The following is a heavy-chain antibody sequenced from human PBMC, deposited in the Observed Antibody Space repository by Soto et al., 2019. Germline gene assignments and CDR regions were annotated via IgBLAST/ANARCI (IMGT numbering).Heavy chain of an antibody. D-gene: IGHD6-13*01. J-gene: IGHJ4*02. CDR3: AKESWANPDS. CDR1: GFIFRDWF. Sequence: LVESGGALVKPGGXXXXXXXASGFIFRDWFMSWIRQAPGKGLEWISYISKDSGRATRYADSVKGRFTTSRDNAKHSLFLQMNNLTVDDTAGYYCAKESWANPDSWGQGTLVTVSS. V-gene: IGHV3-11*01. CDR2: ISKDSGRAT.